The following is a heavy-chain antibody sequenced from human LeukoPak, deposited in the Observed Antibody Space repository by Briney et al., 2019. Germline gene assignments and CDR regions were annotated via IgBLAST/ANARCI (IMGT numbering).Heavy chain of an antibody. V-gene: IGHV3-23*01. CDR1: GFTFSSYA. D-gene: IGHD5-18*01. J-gene: IGHJ4*02. Sequence: GGSLRLSCAASGFTFSSYAMSWVRQAPGKGLEWVSGISGSGGGTYYADSVSGRFTIFRDNPKNTLYLQMNSLRAEDTAVYYCTKGTIWLPFDYWGQGTLVTVSS. CDR3: TKGTIWLPFDY. CDR2: ISGSGGGT.